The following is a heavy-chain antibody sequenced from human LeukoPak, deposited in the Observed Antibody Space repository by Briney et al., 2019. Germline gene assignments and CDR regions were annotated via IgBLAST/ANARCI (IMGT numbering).Heavy chain of an antibody. Sequence: SETLSLTCAVYGGSFSGYYWSWIRQPPGKGLEWIGEINHSGSTNYNPSLKSRVTISVDMSKNQFSLKLSSVTAADTAVYYCARMSPYSPERDYWGQGTLVTVSS. V-gene: IGHV4-34*01. CDR3: ARMSPYSPERDY. CDR2: INHSGST. CDR1: GGSFSGYY. J-gene: IGHJ4*02. D-gene: IGHD6-13*01.